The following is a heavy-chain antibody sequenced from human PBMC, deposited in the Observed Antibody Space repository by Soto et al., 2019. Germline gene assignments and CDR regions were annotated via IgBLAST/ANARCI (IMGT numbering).Heavy chain of an antibody. Sequence: SVKVSCKASGGTFSSYAISWVRQAPGQGLEWMGGIIPIFGTANYAQKFQGRVTITADKSTSTAYMELSSLRSEDTAVYYCAVRYYYDSSGYSPIWFDPWGQGTLVTVSS. CDR1: GGTFSSYA. V-gene: IGHV1-69*06. CDR2: IIPIFGTA. J-gene: IGHJ5*02. CDR3: AVRYYYDSSGYSPIWFDP. D-gene: IGHD3-22*01.